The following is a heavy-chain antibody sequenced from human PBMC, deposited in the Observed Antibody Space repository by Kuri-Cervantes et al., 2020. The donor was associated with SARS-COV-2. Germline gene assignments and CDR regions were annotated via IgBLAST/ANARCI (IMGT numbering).Heavy chain of an antibody. Sequence: GSLRLSCAASGFTFSSYSMNWVRQAPGKGLEWVSSISSSSSYTYYADSVKGRFTISRDNSKNTLYLQMNSLRAEDTAVYYCARETAGEGSFDYWGQGTLVTVSS. CDR3: ARETAGEGSFDY. CDR2: ISSSSSYT. CDR1: GFTFSSYS. J-gene: IGHJ4*02. D-gene: IGHD7-27*01. V-gene: IGHV3-21*01.